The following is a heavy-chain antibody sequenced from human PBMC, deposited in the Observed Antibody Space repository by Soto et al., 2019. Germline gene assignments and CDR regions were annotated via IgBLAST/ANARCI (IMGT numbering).Heavy chain of an antibody. CDR1: GYSFTSYW. J-gene: IGHJ5*02. CDR3: ARTGLTGTRRANWFDP. V-gene: IGHV5-10-1*01. CDR2: IDPSDSYT. Sequence: GESLKISCKGSGYSFTSYWISWVRQMPGKGLEWRGRIDPSDSYTNYSPSFQGHVTISADKSISTAYLQWSSLKASDTAMYYCARTGLTGTRRANWFDPWGQGTLVTVSS. D-gene: IGHD1-7*01.